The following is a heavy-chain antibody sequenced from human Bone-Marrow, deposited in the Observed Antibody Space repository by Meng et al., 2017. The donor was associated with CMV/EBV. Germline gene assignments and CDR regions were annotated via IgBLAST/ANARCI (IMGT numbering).Heavy chain of an antibody. J-gene: IGHJ4*02. Sequence: GESLKISCAASGFTFSSHAMHWVRQAPRKGLECVAFILYDGSGTYYADSVRGRFTISRDNSKNTLYLQMNSLRAEDTAVYYCARGYCSSTSCYSNKANDYWAQGTLVTVSS. CDR1: GFTFSSHA. V-gene: IGHV3-30*04. CDR2: ILYDGSGT. D-gene: IGHD2-2*01. CDR3: ARGYCSSTSCYSNKANDY.